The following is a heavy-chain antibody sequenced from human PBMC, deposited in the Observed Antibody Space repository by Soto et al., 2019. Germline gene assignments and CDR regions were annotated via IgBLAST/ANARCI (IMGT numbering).Heavy chain of an antibody. CDR3: AATYSTSWYWFVP. V-gene: IGHV2-26*01. J-gene: IGHJ5*02. CDR1: GFSLSNAGLG. Sequence: QVTVKESGPVLVKPTETLTLTCTVSGFSLSNAGLGVSWIRQPPGKALEWLAHIFSNDEKSYSTSLKSRLTLSKDTSKSQVVLTMTNMDPVDTATYFCAATYSTSWYWFVPGGQGTLVTVSS. CDR2: IFSNDEK. D-gene: IGHD6-13*01.